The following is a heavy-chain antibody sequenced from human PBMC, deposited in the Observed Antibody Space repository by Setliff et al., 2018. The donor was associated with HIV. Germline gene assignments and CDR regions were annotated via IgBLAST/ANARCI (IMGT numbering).Heavy chain of an antibody. D-gene: IGHD6-13*01. Sequence: GGSLRLSCAASGFTFGNFWMHWVRQAPGKGLEWVASISPDGTRNHCVGSVKGRFTASRDNAKSSLYLQMNSLRAEDTAVYFCAREMAAAAHPDDPYFQHWGQGTLVTVSS. CDR3: AREMAAAAHPDDPYFQH. CDR2: ISPDGTRN. CDR1: GFTFGNFW. J-gene: IGHJ1*01. V-gene: IGHV3-7*03.